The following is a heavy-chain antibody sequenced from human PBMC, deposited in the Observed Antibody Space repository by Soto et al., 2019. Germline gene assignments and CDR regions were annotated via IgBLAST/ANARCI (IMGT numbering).Heavy chain of an antibody. D-gene: IGHD3-9*01. CDR2: IDPSDSYT. J-gene: IGHJ6*02. Sequence: GESLKISCKGSGYSFTSYWISWVRQMPGKGLEWMERIDPSDSYTNYSPSFQGHVTISADKSISTAYLQWSSLKASDTAMYYCARPYDILTGNAHYYGMDVWGQGTTVTVSS. CDR1: GYSFTSYW. CDR3: ARPYDILTGNAHYYGMDV. V-gene: IGHV5-10-1*01.